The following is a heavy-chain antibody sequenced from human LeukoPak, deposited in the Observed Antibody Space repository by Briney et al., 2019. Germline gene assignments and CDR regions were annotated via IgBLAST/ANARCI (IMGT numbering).Heavy chain of an antibody. CDR2: ISGSGGST. CDR3: ARDRSATRFDP. CDR1: GFTFSSYA. J-gene: IGHJ5*02. D-gene: IGHD5-12*01. V-gene: IGHV3-23*01. Sequence: GGSLRLSCAASGFTFSSYAMSWVRQAPGKGLEWVSAISGSGGSTYYADSVKGRFIISRDNSKNTLYLQMNSLRAEDTAVYYCARDRSATRFDPWGQGTLVTVSS.